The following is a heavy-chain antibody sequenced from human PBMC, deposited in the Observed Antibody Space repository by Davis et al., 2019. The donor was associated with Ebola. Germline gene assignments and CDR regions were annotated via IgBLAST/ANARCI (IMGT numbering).Heavy chain of an antibody. V-gene: IGHV3-74*01. J-gene: IGHJ4*02. CDR1: GFTFSSYW. Sequence: HTGGSLRLSCAVSGFTFSSYWMHWVRQAPGKGLVWVSRINGDGSTTTYADSVKGRSTISRDNAKNTLYLHMNSLRAEDTAVYYCLHYYDSSGYYRRGFEYWGQGTLVIVSS. CDR3: LHYYDSSGYYRRGFEY. D-gene: IGHD3-22*01. CDR2: INGDGSTT.